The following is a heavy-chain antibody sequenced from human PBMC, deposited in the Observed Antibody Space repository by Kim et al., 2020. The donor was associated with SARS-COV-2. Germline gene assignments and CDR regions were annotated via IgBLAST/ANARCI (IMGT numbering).Heavy chain of an antibody. V-gene: IGHV1-3*01. Sequence: KVQGRVTITRDTSASTAYMELSSLRSEDTAVYYCAREGAYYYDSSGSFYYWGQGTLVTVSS. J-gene: IGHJ4*02. CDR3: AREGAYYYDSSGSFYY. D-gene: IGHD3-22*01.